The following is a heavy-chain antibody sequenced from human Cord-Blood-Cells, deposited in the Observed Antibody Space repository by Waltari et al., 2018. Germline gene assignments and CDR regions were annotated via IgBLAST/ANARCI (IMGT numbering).Heavy chain of an antibody. CDR1: GGSISSSSYY. V-gene: IGHV4-39*01. J-gene: IGHJ6*03. D-gene: IGHD4-4*01. Sequence: QLQLQESGPGLVKSSETLSLTCTVSGGSISSSSYYWGWIRQPPGKGLEWIGSIYYSGRTYYTPSLKSRVTISVDTSKNQFSLKLSSVTAADTAVYYCARHGPHDYTRGSVIHYYYYMDVWGKGTTVTVSS. CDR3: ARHGPHDYTRGSVIHYYYYMDV. CDR2: IYYSGRT.